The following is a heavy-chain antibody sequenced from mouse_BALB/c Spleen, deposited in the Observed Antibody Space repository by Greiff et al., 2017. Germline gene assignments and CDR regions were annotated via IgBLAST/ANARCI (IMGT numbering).Heavy chain of an antibody. D-gene: IGHD2-2*01. V-gene: IGHV6-6*02. CDR1: GFTFSNYW. J-gene: IGHJ3*01. CDR2: IRLKSNNYAT. Sequence: EVKLMESGGGLVQPGGSMKLSCVASGFTFSNYWMNWVRQSPEKGLEWVAEIRLKSNNYATHYAESVKGRFTISRDDSKSSVYLQMNNLRAEDTGIYYCTYGYPFAYWGQGTLVTVSA. CDR3: TYGYPFAY.